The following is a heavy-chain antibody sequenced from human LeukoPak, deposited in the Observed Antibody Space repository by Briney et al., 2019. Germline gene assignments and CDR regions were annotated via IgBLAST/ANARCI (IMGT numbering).Heavy chain of an antibody. CDR2: MNPNSGNT. J-gene: IGHJ6*03. Sequence: GASVKVSCKASGYTFTSYDINWVRQATGQGLEWMGWMNPNSGNTGYAQKFQGRVTITRNTSISTAYMELSSLRSEDTAVYYCARESGTNRHCSSTSCYGVYYYYYMDVWGKGTTVTVSS. D-gene: IGHD2-2*01. CDR3: ARESGTNRHCSSTSCYGVYYYYYMDV. CDR1: GYTFTSYD. V-gene: IGHV1-8*03.